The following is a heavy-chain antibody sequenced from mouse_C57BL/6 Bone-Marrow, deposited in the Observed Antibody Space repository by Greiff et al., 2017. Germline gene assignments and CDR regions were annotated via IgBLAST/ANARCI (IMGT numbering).Heavy chain of an antibody. Sequence: EVKLVESEGGLVQPGSSMKLSCTASGFTFSDYYMAWVRQVPEKGLEWVANINYDGSSTYYLDSLKSRFIISRDNAKNILYLQMSSLKSEDTATYYCAREGETGPWFAYWGQGTLVTVSA. CDR2: INYDGSST. CDR3: AREGETGPWFAY. J-gene: IGHJ3*01. CDR1: GFTFSDYY. V-gene: IGHV5-16*01. D-gene: IGHD4-1*01.